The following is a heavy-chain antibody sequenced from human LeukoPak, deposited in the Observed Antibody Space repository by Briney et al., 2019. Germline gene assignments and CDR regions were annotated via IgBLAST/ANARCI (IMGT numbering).Heavy chain of an antibody. V-gene: IGHV3-30-3*01. Sequence: GGSLRLSCAASGFTFSSYAMHWVRQAPGKGLEWVAVISYDGSNKYYADSVKGRFTISRDNSKNTLYLQMNSLRAEDTAVHYCARSSAYSSGWYFDYWGQGTLVTVSS. D-gene: IGHD6-19*01. CDR3: ARSSAYSSGWYFDY. J-gene: IGHJ4*02. CDR2: ISYDGSNK. CDR1: GFTFSSYA.